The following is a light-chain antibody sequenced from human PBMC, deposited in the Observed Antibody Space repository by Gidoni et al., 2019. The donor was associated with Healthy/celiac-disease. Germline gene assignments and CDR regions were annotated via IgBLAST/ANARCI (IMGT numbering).Light chain of an antibody. CDR2: GAS. J-gene: IGKJ1*01. CDR1: QSVSSN. Sequence: DIEMTQSPASLSVSPGERATLSCRASQSVSSNLDWYQQKPGQAPKLLIYGASTRSTGGPARFIGSGSGTEFTLTISSLQYEDFSVNYCQQYNNWPPWTFGQGTKVEIK. V-gene: IGKV3-15*01. CDR3: QQYNNWPPWT.